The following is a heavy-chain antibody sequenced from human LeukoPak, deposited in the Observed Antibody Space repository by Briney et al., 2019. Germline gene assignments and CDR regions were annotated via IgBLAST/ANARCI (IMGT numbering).Heavy chain of an antibody. CDR3: ARDLGKIAVAYFDY. V-gene: IGHV4-39*07. D-gene: IGHD6-19*01. J-gene: IGHJ4*02. CDR1: GGSISSSSYY. Sequence: SETLSLTCTVSGGSISSSSYYWGWIRQPPEKGLEWIGSIYYSGSTYYNPSLKSRVTISVDTSKNQFSLKLSSVTAADTAVYYCARDLGKIAVAYFDYWGQGTLVTVSS. CDR2: IYYSGST.